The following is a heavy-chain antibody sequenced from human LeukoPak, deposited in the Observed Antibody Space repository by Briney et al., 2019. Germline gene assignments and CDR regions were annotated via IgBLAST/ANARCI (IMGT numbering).Heavy chain of an antibody. Sequence: GGSLRLSCAASGFTFDDYAMHWVRQAPGKGLEWVSGINWNGDYIGYADSVKGRFTVSRDNAKNSLYLQMNSLRPEDTALYYCVKDIGSGRYGKYKYGMDVWGQGTTVTVSS. CDR3: VKDIGSGRYGKYKYGMDV. V-gene: IGHV3-9*01. D-gene: IGHD6-19*01. J-gene: IGHJ6*02. CDR1: GFTFDDYA. CDR2: INWNGDYI.